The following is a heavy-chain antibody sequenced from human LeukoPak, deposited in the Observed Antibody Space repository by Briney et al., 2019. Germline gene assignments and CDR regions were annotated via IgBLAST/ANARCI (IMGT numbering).Heavy chain of an antibody. J-gene: IGHJ5*02. CDR3: ARPLMYYYGSETYFWFDP. CDR1: VGSFSGYC. Sequence: PSETLSLTCAVYVGSFSGYCWNWIRQSPGKGLEWVANIKQDGSEQYYVDSVKGRFTISRDNAKNSLSLQMNSLRAEDTAVYYCARPLMYYYGSETYFWFDPWGQGTLVTVSS. V-gene: IGHV3-7*01. D-gene: IGHD3-10*01. CDR2: IKQDGSEQ.